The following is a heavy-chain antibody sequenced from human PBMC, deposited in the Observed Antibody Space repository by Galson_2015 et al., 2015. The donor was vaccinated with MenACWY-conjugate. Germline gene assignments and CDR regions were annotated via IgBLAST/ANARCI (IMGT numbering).Heavy chain of an antibody. J-gene: IGHJ4*02. CDR3: ARPASGYSSSCDY. V-gene: IGHV5-51*03. D-gene: IGHD6-13*01. Sequence: QSGAEVKKPGESLKISCTGSGYSFTNYWIGWVRQMPGKGLEWMGIIYPDDSDTRYSPSFQGQVTISADKSISTAYLQWSGLKASDPAMYYCARPASGYSSSCDYWGQGTLVTVSS. CDR1: GYSFTNYW. CDR2: IYPDDSDT.